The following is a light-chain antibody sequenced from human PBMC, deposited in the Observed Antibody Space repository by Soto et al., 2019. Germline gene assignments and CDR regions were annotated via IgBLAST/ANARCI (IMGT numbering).Light chain of an antibody. Sequence: DIQMSQSPSSLSASVGDRVTITCRASQGIGDALGWYQQKPGKAPKRLIYKASHLENGVPSRFSGSGSGTEFTLTISSLQPDDFATYYCQQYNSYSWTFGQGTKVDIK. J-gene: IGKJ1*01. CDR2: KAS. V-gene: IGKV1-5*03. CDR1: QGIGDA. CDR3: QQYNSYSWT.